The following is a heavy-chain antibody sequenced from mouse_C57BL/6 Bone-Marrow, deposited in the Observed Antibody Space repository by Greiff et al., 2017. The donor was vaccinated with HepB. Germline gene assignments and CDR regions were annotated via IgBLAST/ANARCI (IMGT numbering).Heavy chain of an antibody. CDR1: GYTFTSYW. CDR3: AGYYDGTSWFAY. J-gene: IGHJ3*01. Sequence: QVQLQQPGAELVKPGASVKLSCKASGYTFTSYWMHWVKQRPGQGLEWIGMIHPNSGSTNYNEKFKSKATLTVDKSSSTAYMQLSSLTSEDSAVYYCAGYYDGTSWFAYWGQGTLVTVSA. D-gene: IGHD1-1*01. V-gene: IGHV1-64*01. CDR2: IHPNSGST.